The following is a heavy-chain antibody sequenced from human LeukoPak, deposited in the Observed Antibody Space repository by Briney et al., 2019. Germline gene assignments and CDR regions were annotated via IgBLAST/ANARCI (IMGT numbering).Heavy chain of an antibody. J-gene: IGHJ6*02. CDR2: TYYRSKWYN. Sequence: SQTLSLTCAISGDSVSSNSAAWNWIRQSPSRGLEWLGRTYYRSKWYNDYAVSVKSRITINPDTSKNQFSPQLNSVTPEGTAVYYCAREANWGFLILGFGMDVWGQGTTVTVSS. D-gene: IGHD7-27*01. CDR1: GDSVSSNSAA. CDR3: AREANWGFLILGFGMDV. V-gene: IGHV6-1*01.